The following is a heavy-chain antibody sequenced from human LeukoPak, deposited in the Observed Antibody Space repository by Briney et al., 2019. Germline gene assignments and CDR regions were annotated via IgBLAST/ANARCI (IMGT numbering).Heavy chain of an antibody. J-gene: IGHJ4*02. V-gene: IGHV3-7*01. CDR1: GFTFSSFW. D-gene: IGHD5-12*01. CDR3: ARDGGVSGYDLLDY. CDR2: INQDGSEK. Sequence: GGSLRLSCAASGFTFSSFWMTWVRQAPGKGLEWVANINQDGSEKYYVDSVKGRFTISRDNAKDSVYLQMNSLRAEDTAVYYCARDGGVSGYDLLDYWGQGTLVTVSS.